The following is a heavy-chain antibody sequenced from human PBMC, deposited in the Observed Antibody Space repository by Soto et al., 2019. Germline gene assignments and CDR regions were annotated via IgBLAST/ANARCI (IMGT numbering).Heavy chain of an antibody. CDR1: GYTFTGYY. CDR3: ARESTYSSGWYYFDY. J-gene: IGHJ4*02. D-gene: IGHD6-19*01. Sequence: ASVKVSCKASGYTFTGYYMHWVRQAPGQGLEWMGWINPNSGGTNYAQKFQGWVTMTRDTSISTAYMELSRLRSDDTAVYYCARESTYSSGWYYFDYWGQGILVTVSS. V-gene: IGHV1-2*04. CDR2: INPNSGGT.